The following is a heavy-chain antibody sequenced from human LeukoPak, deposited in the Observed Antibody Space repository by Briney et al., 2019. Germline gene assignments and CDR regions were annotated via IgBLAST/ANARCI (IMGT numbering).Heavy chain of an antibody. J-gene: IGHJ5*02. D-gene: IGHD2-2*01. CDR2: IIPIFGTA. CDR3: ARVATPRYCSTTSCYWKGRFDP. Sequence: GASVKVSCKASGGTFSSYAISWVRQAPGQGLEWMGGIIPIFGTANYAQKFQGRVTITADKSTSTAYMELSSLRSEDTAVYYCARVATPRYCSTTSCYWKGRFDPWGQGTLVTVSS. CDR1: GGTFSSYA. V-gene: IGHV1-69*06.